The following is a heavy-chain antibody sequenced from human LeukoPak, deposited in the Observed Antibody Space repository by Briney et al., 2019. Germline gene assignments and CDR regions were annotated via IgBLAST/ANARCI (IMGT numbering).Heavy chain of an antibody. J-gene: IGHJ4*02. D-gene: IGHD3-9*01. CDR2: ISSSSSYI. CDR1: GFTFSSYG. V-gene: IGHV3-21*01. Sequence: GGLRLSCAASGFTFSSYGMSWVRQAPGKGLEWVSSISSSSSYIYYADSVKGRFTISRDNAKNSLYLQMNSLRAEDTAVYYCARPRGYFDWLLPYWGQGTLVTVSS. CDR3: ARPRGYFDWLLPY.